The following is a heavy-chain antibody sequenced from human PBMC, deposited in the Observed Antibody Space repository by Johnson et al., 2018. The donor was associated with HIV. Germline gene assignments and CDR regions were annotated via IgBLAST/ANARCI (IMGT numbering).Heavy chain of an antibody. CDR1: GFTFSSYW. CDR3: ARGQQLWDDAFDI. V-gene: IGHV3-74*01. D-gene: IGHD6-13*01. J-gene: IGHJ3*02. Sequence: EVQLVESGGGLVQPGGSLRLSCAASGFTFSSYWMHWVRQAPGKGLVWVSRINSDGSSTSYADSVKGRFTISRDNAKNSLYLQMNSLRAEDTAVYYCARGQQLWDDAFDIWGQGTMVTVSS. CDR2: INSDGSST.